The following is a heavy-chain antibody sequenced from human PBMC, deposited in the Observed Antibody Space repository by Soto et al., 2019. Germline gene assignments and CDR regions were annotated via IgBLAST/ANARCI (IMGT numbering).Heavy chain of an antibody. V-gene: IGHV3-30*03. D-gene: IGHD3-3*01. CDR1: GFAFSSYG. Sequence: QVQLVESGGGVVQPGRSLRLSCAASGFAFSSYGMHWVRQAPGKGLEWVAVISYDGSIIYYADSVKGRFTISRDNSKNTLYLQMNSLRAEDTAVYYCARPGRDLWSGRYHFDFWGQGTLVTVSS. CDR3: ARPGRDLWSGRYHFDF. J-gene: IGHJ4*02. CDR2: ISYDGSII.